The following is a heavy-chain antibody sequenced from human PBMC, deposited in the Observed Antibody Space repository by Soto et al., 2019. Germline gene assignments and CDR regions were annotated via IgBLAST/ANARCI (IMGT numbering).Heavy chain of an antibody. Sequence: EVQLVESGGGLVQPGGSLRLSCAASGFSFNKAWMRWVRQTPGKGLEWVGRVWGKSDGGTTNYAVTVKGRFTISRDNSKNMLYVQMNNLQTEDTVVDYCATGTGRTDLDYWGQGTLVTVSS. J-gene: IGHJ4*02. CDR2: VWGKSDGGTT. CDR3: ATGTGRTDLDY. CDR1: GFSFNKAW. V-gene: IGHV3-15*01. D-gene: IGHD2-15*01.